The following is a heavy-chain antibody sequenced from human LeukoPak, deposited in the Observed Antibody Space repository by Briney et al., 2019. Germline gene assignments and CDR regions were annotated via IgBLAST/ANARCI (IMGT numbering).Heavy chain of an antibody. V-gene: IGHV4-59*01. CDR1: GGSISSYY. J-gene: IGHJ3*02. CDR3: ARLEKGDAFDI. Sequence: SETLSLTCTVSGGSISSYYWSWIRQPPGKGLEWIGYTYYSGSTNYNPSLKSRVTISVDTSKNQFSLKLSSVTAADTAVYYCARLEKGDAFDIWGQGTMVTVSS. CDR2: TYYSGST.